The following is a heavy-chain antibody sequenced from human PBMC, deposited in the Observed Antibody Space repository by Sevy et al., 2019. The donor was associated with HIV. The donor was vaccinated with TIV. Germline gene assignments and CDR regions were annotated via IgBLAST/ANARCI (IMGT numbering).Heavy chain of an antibody. CDR1: GFTFTNYY. Sequence: GGSLRLSCAASGFTFTNYYMNWIRQAPGKGLEWVSHISGTGNTKYYTDSVKGRFTISRDNAKNSLFLQMDSLRVEDTAVYYCARDPTYYDFWSGYYTGRFDPWGQGTLVTVSS. CDR2: ISGTGNTK. D-gene: IGHD3-3*01. CDR3: ARDPTYYDFWSGYYTGRFDP. J-gene: IGHJ5*02. V-gene: IGHV3-11*01.